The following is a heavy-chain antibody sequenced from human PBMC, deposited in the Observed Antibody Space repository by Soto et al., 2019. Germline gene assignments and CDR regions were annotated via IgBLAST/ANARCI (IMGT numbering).Heavy chain of an antibody. CDR1: GDSVSSNSAA. CDR3: ARQSSSKYYCGMDV. V-gene: IGHV6-1*01. CDR2: TYYRSKWYN. D-gene: IGHD3-10*01. Sequence: SQTLSLTCAISGDSVSSNSAAWNWTRQSPSRGLEWLGRTYYRSKWYNDCAVSVKSRITINPDTSRNQFSLQLNSVTPEDTAVYYCARQSSSKYYCGMDVWGQGTTVTVSS. J-gene: IGHJ6*02.